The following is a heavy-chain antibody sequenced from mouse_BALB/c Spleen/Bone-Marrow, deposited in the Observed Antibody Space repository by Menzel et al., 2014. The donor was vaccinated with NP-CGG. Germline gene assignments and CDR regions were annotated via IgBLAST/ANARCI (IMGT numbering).Heavy chain of an antibody. D-gene: IGHD1-1*01. Sequence: QVQLKQSGAGLVRHGASAALSCKASGYTFNDYEMHWVKQTPVHGLEWIGAIDPETGGTAYNQKFKGKATLTADKSSSTAYMEHLIFMSEDAAISYFTRSLYDYYDRAFWSQGTSVTVSS. CDR1: GYTFNDYE. J-gene: IGHJ4*01. CDR3: TRSLYDYYDRAF. CDR2: IDPETGGT. V-gene: IGHV1-15*01.